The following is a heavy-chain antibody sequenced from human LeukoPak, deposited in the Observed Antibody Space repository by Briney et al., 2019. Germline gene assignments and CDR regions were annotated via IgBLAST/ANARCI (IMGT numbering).Heavy chain of an antibody. CDR3: GRAPSAAGTIDY. J-gene: IGHJ4*02. Sequence: SGGSLRLSCAASGFTFTTYAMSWVRQIPGKGLEWVSRLNSDCSSTSYADSVRGRFTISRDSAKNTLYLQMNSLRDEDMAVYYCGRAPSAAGTIDYWGQGTLVTVSS. D-gene: IGHD6-13*01. CDR2: LNSDCSST. V-gene: IGHV3-74*01. CDR1: GFTFTTYA.